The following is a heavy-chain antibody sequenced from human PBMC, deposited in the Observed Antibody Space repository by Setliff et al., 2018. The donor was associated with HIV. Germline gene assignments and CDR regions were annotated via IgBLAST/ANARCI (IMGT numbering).Heavy chain of an antibody. J-gene: IGHJ6*03. D-gene: IGHD1-26*01. CDR3: ARVGWDTYYMDV. CDR1: GFTLTNCA. CDR2: INWNGGST. V-gene: IGHV3-20*04. Sequence: PGGSLRLSCAASGFTLTNCAMNWVRQAPGKGLEWVSGINWNGGSTGYADSVKGRFTISRDNAKNSLYLQMNSLRAEDTAVYYCARVGWDTYYMDVWGKGTTVTVSS.